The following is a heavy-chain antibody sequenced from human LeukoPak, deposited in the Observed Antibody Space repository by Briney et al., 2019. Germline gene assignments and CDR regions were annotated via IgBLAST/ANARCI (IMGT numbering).Heavy chain of an antibody. D-gene: IGHD5-18*01. CDR1: GGSLSGYY. Sequence: PSETLSLTCAVYGGSLSGYYWSWIRQPPGKGLEWIGEINHSGSTNYNPSLKSRVSISGDTSKNQVSLKLSSVTAADTAVYYCASAMGYYYYYGMEGWGKGTTVTVSS. CDR3: ASAMGYYYYYGMEG. V-gene: IGHV4-34*01. J-gene: IGHJ6*04. CDR2: INHSGST.